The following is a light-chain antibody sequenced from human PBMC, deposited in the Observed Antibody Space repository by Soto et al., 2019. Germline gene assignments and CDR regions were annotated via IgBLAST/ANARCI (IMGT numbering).Light chain of an antibody. CDR1: QGISTY. V-gene: IGKV1-27*01. J-gene: IGKJ1*01. Sequence: DIQMTQSPSSLSASVGDRVTITCRASQGISTYLAWYQQKPGKVPKLLIYDASTLQSGVPSRFSGSGSGTDFTLTISSLQPEDVETYYCQKYNSAPRALGQESKVDI. CDR2: DAS. CDR3: QKYNSAPRA.